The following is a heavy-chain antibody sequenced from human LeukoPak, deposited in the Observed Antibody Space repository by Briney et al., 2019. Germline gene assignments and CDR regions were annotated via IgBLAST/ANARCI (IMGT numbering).Heavy chain of an antibody. CDR2: INHSGST. D-gene: IGHD1-7*01. CDR3: ARVWNLWSAFDI. CDR1: GGSFSGYY. Sequence: PSETLSLTCAVYGGSFSGYYWSWIRQPPGKGLEWIGEINHSGSTNYNPSLKSRVTISVDTSKNQFSLKLSSVTAADTAVYYCARVWNLWSAFDIWGQGTMVTVSS. J-gene: IGHJ3*02. V-gene: IGHV4-34*01.